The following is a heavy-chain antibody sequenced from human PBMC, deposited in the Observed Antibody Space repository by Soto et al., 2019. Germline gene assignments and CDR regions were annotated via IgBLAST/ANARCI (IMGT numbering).Heavy chain of an antibody. CDR2: IYYSGTT. CDR3: ARAAATGTFIFDY. CDR1: GGYISSGGYY. D-gene: IGHD6-13*01. V-gene: IGHV4-31*03. Sequence: PSETLSLTCTVSGGYISSGGYYWSWIRQHPGKGLEWIGYIYYSGTTYYNPSLKSRVTISLDTSKNQFSLKLSSVTAADTAVYYCARAAATGTFIFDYWGQGTLVTVSS. J-gene: IGHJ4*02.